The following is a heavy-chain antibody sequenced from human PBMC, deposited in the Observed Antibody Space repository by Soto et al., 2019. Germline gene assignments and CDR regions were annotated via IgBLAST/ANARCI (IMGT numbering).Heavy chain of an antibody. V-gene: IGHV4-61*08. CDR3: ARPGYSSSWDDAFDI. Sequence: SETLSLTCTVSGGSISSGGYYWSWIRQPPGKGLEWIGYIYYSGSTNYNPSLKSRVTISVDTSKNQFSLKLSSVTAADTAVYYCARPGYSSSWDDAFDIWGQGTMVTVSS. CDR2: IYYSGST. D-gene: IGHD6-13*01. CDR1: GGSISSGGYY. J-gene: IGHJ3*02.